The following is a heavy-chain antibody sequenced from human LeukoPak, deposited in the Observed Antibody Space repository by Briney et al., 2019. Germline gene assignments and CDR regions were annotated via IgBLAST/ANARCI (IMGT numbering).Heavy chain of an antibody. D-gene: IGHD1-14*01. V-gene: IGHV3-21*01. CDR1: GFTFSSYS. CDR3: TRDPYRDAPDYFDY. Sequence: GGSLRLSCAASGFTFSSYSMNWVRQAPGKGLEWVSSISSSSSYIYYADSVKGRFTISRDNAKNSLYLQMNSLRPEDTAVYYCTRDPYRDAPDYFDYWGQGTLVTVSS. CDR2: ISSSSSYI. J-gene: IGHJ4*02.